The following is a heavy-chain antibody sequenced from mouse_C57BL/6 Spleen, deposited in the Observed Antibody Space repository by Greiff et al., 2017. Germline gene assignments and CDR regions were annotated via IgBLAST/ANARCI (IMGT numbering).Heavy chain of an antibody. CDR3: ARGGYYLDY. D-gene: IGHD1-1*02. V-gene: IGHV1-76*01. CDR1: GYTFTDYY. CDR2: IYPGSGNT. J-gene: IGHJ2*01. Sequence: VQLQQSGAELVRPGASVKLSCKASGYTFTDYYINWVKQRPGQGLEWIARIYPGSGNTYYNEKFKGKATLTAEKSSSTAYMQLSSLTSEDSAVYFCARGGYYLDYWGQGTTLTVSS.